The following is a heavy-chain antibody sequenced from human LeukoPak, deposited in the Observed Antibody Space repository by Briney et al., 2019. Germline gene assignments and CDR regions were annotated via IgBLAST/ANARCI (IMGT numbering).Heavy chain of an antibody. CDR1: GFSFSTYE. J-gene: IGHJ6*04. Sequence: GGSLRLSCAASGFSFSTYEMNWVRQAPGKGLEWVSYISSSGSTIYYADSVKGRFTISRDNAKNSLYLQMNSLRAEDTAVYYCAELGITMIGGVWGKGTTVTISS. CDR3: AELGITMIGGV. CDR2: ISSSGSTI. V-gene: IGHV3-48*03. D-gene: IGHD3-10*02.